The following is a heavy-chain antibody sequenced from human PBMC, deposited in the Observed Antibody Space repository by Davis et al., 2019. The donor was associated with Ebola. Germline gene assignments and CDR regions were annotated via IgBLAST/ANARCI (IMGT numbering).Heavy chain of an antibody. CDR3: ARVYTIFGGMDV. V-gene: IGHV1-8*01. D-gene: IGHD3-9*01. J-gene: IGHJ6*02. CDR1: GYTFTSYD. Sequence: ASVKVSCKASGYTFTSYDINWVRQATGQGLAWMGWMNPNSGNTGYAQKFQGRVTMTRNTSISTAYMELSSLRSEDTAVYYCARVYTIFGGMDVWGQGTTVTVSS. CDR2: MNPNSGNT.